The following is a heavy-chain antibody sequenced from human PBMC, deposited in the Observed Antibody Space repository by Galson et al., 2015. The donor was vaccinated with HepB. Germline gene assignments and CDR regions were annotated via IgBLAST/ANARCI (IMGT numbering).Heavy chain of an antibody. CDR2: INPSGGST. D-gene: IGHD6-13*01. J-gene: IGHJ4*02. Sequence: SVKVSCKASGYTFTSYYMHWVRQAPGQGLEWMGIINPSGGSTSYAQKFQGRVTMTRDTSTSTVYMELSSLRSEDTAVYYCARNTHPASSRWYFDYWGQGTLVTVSS. V-gene: IGHV1-46*01. CDR1: GYTFTSYY. CDR3: ARNTHPASSRWYFDY.